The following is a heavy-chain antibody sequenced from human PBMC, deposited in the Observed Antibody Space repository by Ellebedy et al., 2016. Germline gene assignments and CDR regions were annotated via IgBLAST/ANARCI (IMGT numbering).Heavy chain of an antibody. Sequence: GGSLRLSXAASGFTFSSYSMNWVRQAPGKGLEWVSYISSSSSTIYYADSVKGRFTISRDNSKNTLYLQMNSLRAEDTAVYYCARDLQYYGSGSYYLSYYYYGMDVWGQGTTVTVSS. CDR1: GFTFSSYS. CDR2: ISSSSSTI. V-gene: IGHV3-48*01. D-gene: IGHD3-10*01. J-gene: IGHJ6*02. CDR3: ARDLQYYGSGSYYLSYYYYGMDV.